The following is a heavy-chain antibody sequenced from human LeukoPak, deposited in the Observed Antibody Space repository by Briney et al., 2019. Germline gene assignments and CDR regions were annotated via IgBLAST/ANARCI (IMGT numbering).Heavy chain of an antibody. Sequence: ASVKVSCKASGYTFTSYGISWVRQAPGQGLEWMGWISAYNGNTNYAQKLRGRVTMTTDTSTSTAYMELRSLRSDDTAVYYCARVEWSYYDSSGYHDYWGQGTLVTVSS. D-gene: IGHD3-22*01. J-gene: IGHJ4*02. V-gene: IGHV1-18*01. CDR3: ARVEWSYYDSSGYHDY. CDR2: ISAYNGNT. CDR1: GYTFTSYG.